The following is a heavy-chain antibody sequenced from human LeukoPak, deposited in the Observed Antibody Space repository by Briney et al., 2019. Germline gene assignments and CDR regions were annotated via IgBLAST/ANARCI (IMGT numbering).Heavy chain of an antibody. D-gene: IGHD2-2*01. Sequence: GGSLRLSCAASGFTFSRYWMHWVRQAPGKGLVWVSRINSDGSSTNYADSMKGRFTISRDNAKNTLFLQMDSLRAADTAVYYCARPSEYCSSTTCSIDYWGQGTLVTVSS. CDR1: GFTFSRYW. CDR3: ARPSEYCSSTTCSIDY. V-gene: IGHV3-74*01. J-gene: IGHJ4*02. CDR2: INSDGSST.